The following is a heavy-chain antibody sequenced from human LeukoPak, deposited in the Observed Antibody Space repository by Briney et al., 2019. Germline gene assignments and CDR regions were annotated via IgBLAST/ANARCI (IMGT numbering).Heavy chain of an antibody. CDR1: GGTFSSYA. Sequence: SVMVSCKASGGTFSSYAISWVRQAPGQGLEWMGRIIPILGIANYAQKFQGRVTITADKSTSTAYMELSSLRSEDTAVYYCARGFDYGDYLDYWGQGTLVTVSS. CDR3: ARGFDYGDYLDY. V-gene: IGHV1-69*04. CDR2: IIPILGIA. D-gene: IGHD4-17*01. J-gene: IGHJ4*02.